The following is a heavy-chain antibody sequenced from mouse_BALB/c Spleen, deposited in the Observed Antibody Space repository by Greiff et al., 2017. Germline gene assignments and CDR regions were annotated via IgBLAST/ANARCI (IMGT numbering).Heavy chain of an antibody. CDR2: ISIYYDNT. CDR1: GYTFTDYA. V-gene: IGHV1-67*01. J-gene: IGHJ4*01. CDR3: ARGRWLLLYAMDY. D-gene: IGHD2-3*01. Sequence: QVQLQQSGPELVKPGESVKIPCKGSGYTFTDYAMHWVKQSHAKSLEWIGDISIYYDNTNYNQKFKGKATLTVDKSSSTAYMELARLTSEDTAIYYCARGRWLLLYAMDYWGQGTSVTVSA.